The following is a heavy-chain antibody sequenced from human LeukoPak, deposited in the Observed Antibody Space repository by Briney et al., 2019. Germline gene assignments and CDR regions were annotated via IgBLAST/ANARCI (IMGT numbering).Heavy chain of an antibody. V-gene: IGHV4-39*01. CDR3: ATNIVAATDD. CDR2: IYFSGST. Sequence: SETLSLTSTVVARSISSRNYYWGWLRQPPGNGLEWIGSIYFSGSTYYNPSLKSRVTISVDTSKNQFSLKLSSVTAAETAVYCCATNIVAATDDWGQGTLVTVSS. CDR1: ARSISSRNYY. D-gene: IGHD1-26*01. J-gene: IGHJ4*02.